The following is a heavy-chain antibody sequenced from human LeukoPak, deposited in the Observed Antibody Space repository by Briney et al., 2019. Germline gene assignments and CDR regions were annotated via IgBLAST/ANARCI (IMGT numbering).Heavy chain of an antibody. J-gene: IGHJ4*02. CDR3: ARDPYHGAFDY. Sequence: GGSLRLSCVASGFTCSSYWMHWVHQAPGQGLEWVAIINPDGSTKYCVDSLKGRFTISRDNAEKSLYLQMNSLRAEDTAVYYCARDPYHGAFDYWGQGTLVTVSS. V-gene: IGHV3-7*05. CDR1: GFTCSSYW. D-gene: IGHD2-2*01. CDR2: INPDGSTK.